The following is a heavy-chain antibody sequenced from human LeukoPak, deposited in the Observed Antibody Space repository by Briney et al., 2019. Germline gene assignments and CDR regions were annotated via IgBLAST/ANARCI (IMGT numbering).Heavy chain of an antibody. CDR2: IIPIFGTA. D-gene: IGHD3-22*01. CDR1: GGTFSSYA. Sequence: SVNLSYKASGGTFSSYAISWVRQAPGQGLEWMGGIIPIFGTANYAQKFQGRVTITADESTSTAYMELSSLRSEDTAVYYCAREPYYYDSSGASKTSYYYYYGMGAWVQGTLVTVSS. J-gene: IGHJ6*02. V-gene: IGHV1-69*13. CDR3: AREPYYYDSSGASKTSYYYYYGMGA.